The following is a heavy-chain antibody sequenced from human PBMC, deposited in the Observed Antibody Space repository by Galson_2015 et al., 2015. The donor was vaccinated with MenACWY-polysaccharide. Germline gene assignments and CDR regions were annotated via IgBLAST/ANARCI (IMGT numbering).Heavy chain of an antibody. D-gene: IGHD1-7*01. CDR2: ISYDGSNE. Sequence: SLRLSCAASGFTFSGFGMHWVRQAPGKGREWVAVISYDGSNEYSADSVKGRFSISRDNSKNTLYLQMNSLRAEDTAVYYCAKGWYNWNLIDYWGQGTLVTVSS. CDR1: GFTFSGFG. J-gene: IGHJ4*02. CDR3: AKGWYNWNLIDY. V-gene: IGHV3-30*18.